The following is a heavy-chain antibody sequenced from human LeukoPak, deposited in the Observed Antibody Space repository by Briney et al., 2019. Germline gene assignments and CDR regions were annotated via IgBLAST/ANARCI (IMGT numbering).Heavy chain of an antibody. D-gene: IGHD5-24*01. J-gene: IGHJ6*02. Sequence: PGGSLRLSCAASGFTFSSCAMHWVRQAPGKGLEWVAVISYDGSNKYYADSMKGRFTISRNNSKNTLYLQMNSLRAEDTAVYYCARGERSGSMDVWGQGTTVTVSS. CDR1: GFTFSSCA. V-gene: IGHV3-30*04. CDR3: ARGERSGSMDV. CDR2: ISYDGSNK.